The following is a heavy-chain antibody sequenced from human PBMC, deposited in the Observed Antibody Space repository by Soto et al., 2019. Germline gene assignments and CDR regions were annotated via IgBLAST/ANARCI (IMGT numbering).Heavy chain of an antibody. D-gene: IGHD3-10*01. CDR2: IKSKTDGGTT. J-gene: IGHJ6*02. V-gene: IGHV3-15*07. CDR1: GFTFSNAW. Sequence: GGSLRLSCAASGFTFSNAWMNWVRQAPGKGLEWVGRIKSKTDGGTTDYAAPVKGRFTISRDDSKNTLYLQMNSLKTEDTAVYYCTTHYGSGSYYRPVYYYYYGMDVWGQGTTVTVSS. CDR3: TTHYGSGSYYRPVYYYYYGMDV.